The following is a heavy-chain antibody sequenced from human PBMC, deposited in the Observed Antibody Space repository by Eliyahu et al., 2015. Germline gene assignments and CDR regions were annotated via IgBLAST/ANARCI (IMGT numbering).Heavy chain of an antibody. D-gene: IGHD2-15*01. CDR3: AKREGVCSGGTCYFDY. V-gene: IGHV3-74*01. J-gene: IGHJ4*02. Sequence: EIQLVESGGGLVQSGGSLXLSCAASGFTFSNXWMHWVRQVPGKGLVWVXRINSDGSTSTYADSVKGRFTISRDNAKNTLYLQMNSLSAEDTAIYYCAKREGVCSGGTCYFDYWGQGTPVTVSS. CDR1: GFTFSNXW. CDR2: INSDGSTS.